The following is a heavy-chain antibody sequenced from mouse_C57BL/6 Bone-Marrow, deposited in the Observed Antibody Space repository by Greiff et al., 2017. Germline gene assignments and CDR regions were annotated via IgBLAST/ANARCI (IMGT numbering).Heavy chain of an antibody. Sequence: EVNVVESGGGLVKPGGSLKLSCAASGFTFSSYAMSWVRQTPEKRLEWVATISDGGSYTYYPDNVKGRFTISRDNAKNNLYLQMSHLKSEDTAMYYCARVSTVVATRYFDVWGTGTTVTVSS. CDR1: GFTFSSYA. D-gene: IGHD1-1*01. J-gene: IGHJ1*03. CDR2: ISDGGSYT. V-gene: IGHV5-4*03. CDR3: ARVSTVVATRYFDV.